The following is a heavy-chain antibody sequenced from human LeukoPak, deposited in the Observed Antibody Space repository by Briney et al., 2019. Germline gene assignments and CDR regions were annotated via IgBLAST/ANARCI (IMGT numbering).Heavy chain of an antibody. CDR2: MDPNSGNT. Sequence: ASVKVSCKASRYTFSTYDINWVRHVTGQGLEWMGWMDPNSGNTGYAQKFQGRVTMTRDTSTSTAYMELSSLRSEDTAVYYCARRSDYYDSSSYRYWGQGSQVFVS. J-gene: IGHJ4*02. V-gene: IGHV1-8*01. D-gene: IGHD3-22*01. CDR3: ARRSDYYDSSSYRY. CDR1: RYTFSTYD.